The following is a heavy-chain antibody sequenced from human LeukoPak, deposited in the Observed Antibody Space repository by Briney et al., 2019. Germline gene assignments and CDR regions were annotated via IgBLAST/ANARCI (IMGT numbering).Heavy chain of an antibody. V-gene: IGHV3-7*01. CDR2: IKQDGSER. Sequence: GGSLRLSCAASGFTFSSYWMSWVRQAPGKGLEWVANIKQDGSERYYADSVKGRFTISRDNAKNSLYLQMNSLRAEDTAVYYCASNDFWSGYYGDYWGQGTLVTVSS. CDR3: ASNDFWSGYYGDY. D-gene: IGHD3-3*01. CDR1: GFTFSSYW. J-gene: IGHJ4*02.